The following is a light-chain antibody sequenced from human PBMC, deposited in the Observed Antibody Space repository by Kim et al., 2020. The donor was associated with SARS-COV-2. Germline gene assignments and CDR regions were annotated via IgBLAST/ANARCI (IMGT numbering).Light chain of an antibody. J-gene: IGLJ3*02. Sequence: SVKLTCTLSSGHSSYIIAWHQQQPGKAPRYLMKLEGSGSYNKGSGVPDRFSGSSSGADRYLTISNLQSEDEADYYCKTWGSNAWVFGGGTQLTVL. CDR3: KTWGSNAWV. CDR1: SGHSSYI. CDR2: LEGSGSY. V-gene: IGLV4-60*03.